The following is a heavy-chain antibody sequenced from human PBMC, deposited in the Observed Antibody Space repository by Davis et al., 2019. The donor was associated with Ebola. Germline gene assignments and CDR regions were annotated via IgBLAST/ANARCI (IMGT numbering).Heavy chain of an antibody. CDR3: ARDQRWFDP. Sequence: SETLSLTCAVYGGSFSGYYWSWIRQPPGKGLEWIGYIYYSGSTNYNPSLKSRVTISVDTSKNQFSLKLSSVTAADTAVYYCARDQRWFDPWGQGTLVTVSS. V-gene: IGHV4-59*01. CDR1: GGSFSGYY. J-gene: IGHJ5*02. CDR2: IYYSGST. D-gene: IGHD6-25*01.